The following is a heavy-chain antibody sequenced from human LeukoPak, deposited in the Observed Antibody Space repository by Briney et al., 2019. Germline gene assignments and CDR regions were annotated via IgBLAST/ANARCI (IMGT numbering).Heavy chain of an antibody. Sequence: GASVKVSCKASGGAFSDYALNWVRQAPGQGLEWMGWINPNSGDTKYAQKFQGRVTMTRDTSNNTVYMDLTRLIFDDTAMYYCARDGVFRFEVGDVYYYYMDVWGKGTTVIISS. CDR1: GGAFSDYA. J-gene: IGHJ6*03. CDR2: INPNSGDT. CDR3: ARDGVFRFEVGDVYYYYMDV. V-gene: IGHV1-2*02. D-gene: IGHD2-21*02.